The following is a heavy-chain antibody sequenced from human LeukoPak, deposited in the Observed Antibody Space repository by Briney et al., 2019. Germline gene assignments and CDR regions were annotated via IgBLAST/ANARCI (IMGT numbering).Heavy chain of an antibody. CDR2: ISSGSNYI. V-gene: IGHV3-21*01. CDR1: GFTVSSNY. CDR3: ARGQSWDYHFDY. Sequence: GGSLRLSCATSGFTVSSNYMSWVRQAPGKGLEWVSSISSGSNYIYYADSVKGRFTISRDNAKNSLFLQMNSLRAEDTAVYYCARGQSWDYHFDYWGQGTLVTVSS. J-gene: IGHJ4*02. D-gene: IGHD1-7*01.